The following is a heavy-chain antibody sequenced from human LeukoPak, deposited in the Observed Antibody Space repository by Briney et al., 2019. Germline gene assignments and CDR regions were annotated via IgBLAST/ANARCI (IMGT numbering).Heavy chain of an antibody. CDR1: GFTFSSYW. V-gene: IGHV3-7*03. CDR3: ARDSRITMVRGVIGWY. Sequence: GGSLRLSCAASGFTFSSYWMSWVRQAPGKGLEWVANIKQDGSEKYYVDSVKGRFTISRDNAKNSLYLQMNSLRAKDTAVYYCARDSRITMVRGVIGWYWGQGTLVTVSS. J-gene: IGHJ4*02. D-gene: IGHD3-10*01. CDR2: IKQDGSEK.